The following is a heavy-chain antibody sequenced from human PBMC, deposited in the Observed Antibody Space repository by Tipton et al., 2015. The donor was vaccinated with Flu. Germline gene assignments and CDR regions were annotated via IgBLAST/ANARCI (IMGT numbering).Heavy chain of an antibody. Sequence: SLRLSCAASGFTFTTYGMHWVRQAPGKGLQWVAGITYHGRNDYYVDSVKGRFTISRDNSKNTLYLQMNSLTAEDTAVYYCARAKEYFLAVGGFQAGFDIWGQGTMVSVSS. J-gene: IGHJ3*02. CDR2: ITYHGRND. D-gene: IGHD2-15*01. V-gene: IGHV3-30*03. CDR1: GFTFTTYG. CDR3: ARAKEYFLAVGGFQAGFDI.